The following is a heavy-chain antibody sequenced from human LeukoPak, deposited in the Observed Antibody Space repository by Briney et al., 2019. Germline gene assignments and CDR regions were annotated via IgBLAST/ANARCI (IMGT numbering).Heavy chain of an antibody. D-gene: IGHD5-24*01. J-gene: IGHJ4*02. CDR1: GGSISNYY. V-gene: IGHV4-59*01. CDR3: ARAHDGYNYNF. CDR2: FFLKGST. Sequence: SETLSLTCTVSGGSISNYYWSWIRQSPGKGLEWIGSFFLKGSTYYNPSLKSRVTISVDTSKNQFSLKLSSVTAADTAVYYWARAHDGYNYNFWGQGTLVTVSS.